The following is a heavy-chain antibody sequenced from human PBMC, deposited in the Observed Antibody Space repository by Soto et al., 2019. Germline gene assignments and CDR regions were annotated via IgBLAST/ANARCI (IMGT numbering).Heavy chain of an antibody. CDR2: ISWNSGSI. CDR1: GFTFDDYA. V-gene: IGHV3-9*01. J-gene: IGHJ6*02. Sequence: GGSLRLSCAASGFTFDDYAMHWVRQAPGKGLEWVSGISWNSGSIGYADSVKGRFTISRDNAKNSLYLQMNSLRAEDTALYYCAKDLIAAAGTDHNYYYGMDVWGHGTTVTVSS. CDR3: AKDLIAAAGTDHNYYYGMDV. D-gene: IGHD6-13*01.